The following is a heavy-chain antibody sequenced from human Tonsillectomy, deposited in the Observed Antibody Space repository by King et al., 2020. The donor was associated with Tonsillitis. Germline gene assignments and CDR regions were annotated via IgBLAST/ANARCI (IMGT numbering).Heavy chain of an antibody. CDR1: GFTFSSYS. CDR2: ISSSSSYI. J-gene: IGHJ3*02. CDR3: AGDHSMIVVFGGAFDI. V-gene: IGHV3-21*06. D-gene: IGHD3-22*01. Sequence: VQLVESGGGLVKPGGSLRLSCAASGFTFSSYSMNWVRQAPGKGLEWVSSISSSSSYIYYADSVKGRFTISRDNAKNSLYLQMNRLRAEDTAVYFCAGDHSMIVVFGGAFDIWGQGTMVTGSS.